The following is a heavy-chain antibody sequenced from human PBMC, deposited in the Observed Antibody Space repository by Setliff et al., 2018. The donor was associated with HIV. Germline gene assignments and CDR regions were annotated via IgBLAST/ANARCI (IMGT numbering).Heavy chain of an antibody. CDR3: VRGVQSPPHYSYYYIDV. Sequence: SVKVSCKASRSTFNSHTINWVRQAPGQGLDWMGRIIPILGVTNYAQRFQGKVTITADKSTSTAYMELTSLRFDDTAMYYCVRGVQSPPHYSYYYIDVWGEGTMVTVSS. V-gene: IGHV1-69*02. CDR2: IIPILGVT. CDR1: RSTFNSHT. D-gene: IGHD3-3*01. J-gene: IGHJ6*03.